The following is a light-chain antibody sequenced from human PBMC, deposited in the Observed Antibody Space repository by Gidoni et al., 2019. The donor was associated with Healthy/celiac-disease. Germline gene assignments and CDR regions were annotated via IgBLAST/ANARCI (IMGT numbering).Light chain of an antibody. CDR1: SLRRYY. J-gene: IGLJ2*01. CDR2: GKN. Sequence: SSELTQDPAVSVDLGQTVRITCQGDSLRRYYASWYQQKPGQAPVLVIYGKNNRPSGLPDRFSGSSSGNTASLTITGAQAEDEADYYCNSRDSSGNLYVVFGGGTKLPV. V-gene: IGLV3-19*01. CDR3: NSRDSSGNLYVV.